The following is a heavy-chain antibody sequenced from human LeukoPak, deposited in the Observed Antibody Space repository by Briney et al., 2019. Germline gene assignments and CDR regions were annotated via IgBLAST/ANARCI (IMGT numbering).Heavy chain of an antibody. D-gene: IGHD1-7*01. CDR3: ARDSYDYNWNYSAFDI. J-gene: IGHJ3*02. CDR2: IYTSGST. CDR1: GGSISSGSYY. Sequence: SETLSLTCTVSGGSISSGSYYWSWIRQPAGKGLEWIGRIYTSGSTNYNPSLKSRVTISVDTSKNQFSLKLSSVTAADTAVYYSARDSYDYNWNYSAFDIWGQGTMVTVSS. V-gene: IGHV4-61*02.